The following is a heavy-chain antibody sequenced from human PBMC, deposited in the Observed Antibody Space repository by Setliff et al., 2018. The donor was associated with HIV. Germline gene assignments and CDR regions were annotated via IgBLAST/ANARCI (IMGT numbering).Heavy chain of an antibody. CDR2: ISTYKGNT. D-gene: IGHD4-17*01. CDR3: ARDNYDDYSRVQMDV. V-gene: IGHV1-18*01. Sequence: AASVKVSCKASGGTFSNYGMSWVRQAPGQGLEWMGWISTYKGNTKYEQKFQGRATMTTDTSTSTAYMELRSLRSDDTAIYYCARDNYDDYSRVQMDVWGKGTTVTVSS. CDR1: GGTFSNYG. J-gene: IGHJ6*04.